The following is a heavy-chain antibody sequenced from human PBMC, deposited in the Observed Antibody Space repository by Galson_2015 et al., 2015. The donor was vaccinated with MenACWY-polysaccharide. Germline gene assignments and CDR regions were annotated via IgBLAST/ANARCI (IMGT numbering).Heavy chain of an antibody. CDR2: IKQDGSEK. Sequence: SLRLSCAASGFTFSHFWMSWVRQAPGKELEWVASIKQDGSEKYLVDSVKGRFTISRDHAENSLFLQMNSLRAEDTAVYYCARERWVRGVFFDQWGQGTLVTVSS. V-gene: IGHV3-7*01. CDR1: GFTFSHFW. CDR3: ARERWVRGVFFDQ. J-gene: IGHJ4*02. D-gene: IGHD3-10*01.